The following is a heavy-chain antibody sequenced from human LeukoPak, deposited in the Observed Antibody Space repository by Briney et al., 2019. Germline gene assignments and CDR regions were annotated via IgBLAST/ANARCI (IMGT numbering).Heavy chain of an antibody. V-gene: IGHV3-33*01. CDR3: ALNWGDYDILTGLGY. CDR1: GFTFTNYG. D-gene: IGHD3-9*01. Sequence: PGGSLRLSCAASGFTFTNYGIHWVRQAPGKGLEWVAVIWYDGSNKYYADSVKGRFTISRDNSKNTLYLQMNSLRAEDTAVYYCALNWGDYDILTGLGYWGQGTLVTVSS. CDR2: IWYDGSNK. J-gene: IGHJ4*02.